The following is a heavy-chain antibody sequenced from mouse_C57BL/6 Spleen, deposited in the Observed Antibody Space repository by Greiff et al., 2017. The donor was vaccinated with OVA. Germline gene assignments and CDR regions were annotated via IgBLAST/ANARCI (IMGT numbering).Heavy chain of an antibody. D-gene: IGHD1-1*01. J-gene: IGHJ1*03. V-gene: IGHV1-81*01. CDR2: IYPRSGNT. CDR3: ARWGGSGSSYYWYFDV. CDR1: GYTFTSYG. Sequence: VQLVESGAELARPGASVKLSCKASGYTFTSYGISWVKQRTGQGLEWIGEIYPRSGNTYYNEKFKGKATLTADKSSSTAYMELRSLTSEDSAVYFCARWGGSGSSYYWYFDVWGTGTTVTVSS.